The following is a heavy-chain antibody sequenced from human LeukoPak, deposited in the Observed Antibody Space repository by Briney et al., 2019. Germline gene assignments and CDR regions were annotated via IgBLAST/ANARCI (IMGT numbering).Heavy chain of an antibody. CDR3: ARRYCSSTSCHYFDY. CDR2: KNPNSGDT. J-gene: IGHJ4*02. Sequence: ASVKVSCKASGYTFTSYDINWVRQATGQGLEWMGWKNPNSGDTGYAQKFQGRVTMTRNTSISTAYMELSSLRSEDTAVYYCARRYCSSTSCHYFDYWGQGTLVTVSS. D-gene: IGHD2-2*01. CDR1: GYTFTSYD. V-gene: IGHV1-8*01.